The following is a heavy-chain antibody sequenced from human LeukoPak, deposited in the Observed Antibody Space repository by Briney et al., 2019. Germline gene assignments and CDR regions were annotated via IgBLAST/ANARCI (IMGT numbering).Heavy chain of an antibody. D-gene: IGHD3-10*01. CDR2: IYYSGST. V-gene: IGHV4-59*01. CDR1: GDSISSYY. Sequence: SETLSLTCTVSGDSISSYYWSWIRQPPGKGLEWIGYIYYSGSTRYNPSLKSRVTISVDTSKNQFSLKLTSVTAADTAVYYCARVHYYGSGLSSYFDYWGQGSLVTVSS. CDR3: ARVHYYGSGLSSYFDY. J-gene: IGHJ4*02.